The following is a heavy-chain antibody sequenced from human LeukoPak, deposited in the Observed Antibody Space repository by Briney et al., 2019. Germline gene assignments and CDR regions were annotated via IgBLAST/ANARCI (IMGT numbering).Heavy chain of an antibody. J-gene: IGHJ4*02. CDR1: GGSISSYH. CDR3: ARSDVVTTSITPFDY. Sequence: SETLSLTCTVSGGSISSYHWSWIRQPPGKGLEWIGYIYTSGSTNYNPSLKSRVTISVDTSKNQFSLKLSSVTAADTAVYYCARSDVVTTSITPFDYWGQGTLVTVSS. D-gene: IGHD2-21*02. V-gene: IGHV4-4*09. CDR2: IYTSGST.